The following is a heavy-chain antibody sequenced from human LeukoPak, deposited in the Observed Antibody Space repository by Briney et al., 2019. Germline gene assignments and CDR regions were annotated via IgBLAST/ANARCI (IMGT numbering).Heavy chain of an antibody. D-gene: IGHD3-9*01. V-gene: IGHV3-23*01. CDR3: AIFRSGYYYGMDV. Sequence: PGGSLRLSCAASGFTFSSHWMNWVRQVPGKGLEWVSAISGSGGSTYYADSVKGRFTISRDNSKNTLYLQMNSLRAEDTAVYYCAIFRSGYYYGMDVWGQGTTVTVSS. CDR2: ISGSGGST. J-gene: IGHJ6*02. CDR1: GFTFSSHW.